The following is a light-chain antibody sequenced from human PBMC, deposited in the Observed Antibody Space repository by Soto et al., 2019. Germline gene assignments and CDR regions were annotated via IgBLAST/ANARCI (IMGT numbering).Light chain of an antibody. CDR2: GAS. V-gene: IGKV3-11*01. J-gene: IGKJ1*01. CDR3: QQHSHWPPWT. CDR1: ENVRTF. Sequence: EVVLTQSPTTLCLSPGERANHSCRASENVRTFVDWYQQKPGQAPRLLIYGASNRATGIPARFSGSGSGTDFTLTISNLEPEDFAVYYCQQHSHWPPWTFGQGTKVDIK.